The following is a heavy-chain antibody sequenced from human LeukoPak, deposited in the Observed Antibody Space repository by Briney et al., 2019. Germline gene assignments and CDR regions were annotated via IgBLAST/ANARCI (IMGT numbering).Heavy chain of an antibody. CDR3: ARQNYDFWSGYIVY. D-gene: IGHD3-3*01. J-gene: IGHJ4*02. V-gene: IGHV3-7*01. CDR1: GFTFSSYW. CDR2: IKQDGSEK. Sequence: PGGSPRLSCAASGFTFSSYWMSWVRQAPGKGLEWVANIKQDGSEKYYVDSVKGRFTISRDNAKNSLYLQMNSLRAEDTAVYYCARQNYDFWSGYIVYWGQGTLVTVSS.